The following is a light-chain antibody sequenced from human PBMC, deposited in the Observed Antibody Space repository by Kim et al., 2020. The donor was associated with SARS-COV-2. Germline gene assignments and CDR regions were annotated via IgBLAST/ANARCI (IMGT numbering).Light chain of an antibody. CDR2: AAS. Sequence: ASVGDRVTITCRASQGISTNLAWYQHTPGKAPKLLIYAASTLQGGVPSRFSGSGSGTDFTLTISSLQPEDFATYYCQQLNSYPWTFGQGTKVDIK. CDR1: QGISTN. CDR3: QQLNSYPWT. J-gene: IGKJ1*01. V-gene: IGKV1-9*01.